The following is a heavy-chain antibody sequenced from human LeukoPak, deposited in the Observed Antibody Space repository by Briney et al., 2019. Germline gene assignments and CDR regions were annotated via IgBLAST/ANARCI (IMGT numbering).Heavy chain of an antibody. V-gene: IGHV1-2*02. J-gene: IGHJ4*02. D-gene: IGHD3-22*01. CDR1: GYTFTGYY. CDR3: ARVRRIKYYDSSGYYDY. Sequence: ASVKVSCKASGYTFTGYYMHWVRQAPGQGLEWMGWINPNSGGTNYAQKFQGRVTMTRDTSISTAYMELSRLRSDDTAVYYCARVRRIKYYDSSGYYDYWGQGTLVTVSS. CDR2: INPNSGGT.